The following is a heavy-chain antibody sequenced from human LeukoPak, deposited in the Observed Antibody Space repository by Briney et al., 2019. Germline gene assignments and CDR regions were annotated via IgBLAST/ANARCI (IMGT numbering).Heavy chain of an antibody. V-gene: IGHV1-2*02. CDR2: INPNSGGT. Sequence: ASVKVSCKASGYSFTGFYIHWVRQAPGQGLEWLGWINPNSGGTNYAQKFQGRVTMTRDTSISTAYMELSRLRSDDTAVYYCARVYSYGAFDIWGQGTMVTVSS. J-gene: IGHJ3*02. CDR3: ARVYSYGAFDI. D-gene: IGHD5-18*01. CDR1: GYSFTGFY.